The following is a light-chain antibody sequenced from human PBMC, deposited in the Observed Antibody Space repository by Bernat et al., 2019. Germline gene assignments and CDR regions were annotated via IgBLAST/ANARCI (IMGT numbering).Light chain of an antibody. Sequence: EIVLTQSPGTLSLSPGETATLSCRASQSVSSSYLAWYQQKPGQAPRLLMYATSSRATGIPDRFSGSVSGTDFTLTISRLEPEDFAVYYCQVYGNSPPAYTFGQETKLEIQ. CDR3: QVYGNSPPAYT. V-gene: IGKV3-20*01. CDR1: QSVSSSY. CDR2: ATS. J-gene: IGKJ2*01.